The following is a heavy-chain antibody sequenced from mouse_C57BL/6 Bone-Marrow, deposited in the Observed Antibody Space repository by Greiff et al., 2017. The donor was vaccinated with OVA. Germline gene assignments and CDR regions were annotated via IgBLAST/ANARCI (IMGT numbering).Heavy chain of an antibody. CDR1: GYTFTSYT. V-gene: IGHV1-4*01. CDR3: HNYYGISFDV. J-gene: IGHJ1*03. CDR2: INPSSGYT. Sequence: QVQLQQSGAELARPGASVKMSCKASGYTFTSYTMHWVKQRPGQGLEWIGYINPSSGYTKYNQKFKDKATLTADKSSSTAYMQLSSQTSEDSAVYYGHNYYGISFDVWGTGTTGTVSS. D-gene: IGHD1-1*01.